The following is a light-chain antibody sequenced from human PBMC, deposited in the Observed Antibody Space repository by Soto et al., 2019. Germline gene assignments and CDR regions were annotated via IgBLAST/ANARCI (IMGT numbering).Light chain of an antibody. CDR2: SSN. J-gene: IGLJ2*01. Sequence: QTVVTPEPSFSVSPGGTVTLTCGLSSGSVSTSYYPSWYQQTPGQAPRSLIYSSNTRSSGVPDRFSGYILGNKAALTITGAQADDESDYYCVLYMGSGISLFGGGTKVTVL. CDR1: SGSVSTSYY. CDR3: VLYMGSGISL. V-gene: IGLV8-61*01.